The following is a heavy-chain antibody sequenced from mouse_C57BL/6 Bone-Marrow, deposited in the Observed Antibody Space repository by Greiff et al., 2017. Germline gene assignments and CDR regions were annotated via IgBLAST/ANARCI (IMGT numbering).Heavy chain of an antibody. CDR2: INYDGSST. J-gene: IGHJ4*01. CDR3: ARDRYYGSRNYAMDY. V-gene: IGHV5-16*01. D-gene: IGHD1-1*01. Sequence: DVKLVESEGGLVQPGSSMKLSCTASGFTFSDYYMAWVRQVPEKGLEWVANINYDGSSTYYLDSLKSRFIISRDNAKNILYLQMSSLKSEDTATYYCARDRYYGSRNYAMDYWGQGTSVTVSS. CDR1: GFTFSDYY.